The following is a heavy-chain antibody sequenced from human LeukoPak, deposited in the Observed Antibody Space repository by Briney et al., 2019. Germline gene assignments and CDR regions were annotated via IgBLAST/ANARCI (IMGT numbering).Heavy chain of an antibody. V-gene: IGHV4-34*01. CDR1: GGPFSGYY. D-gene: IGHD3-9*01. CDR2: INHSGST. Sequence: SETLSLTCAVYGGPFSGYYWSWIRQPPGKGLEWIGEINHSGSTNYNPSLKSRVTISVDTSKNQFSLKLSSVTAADTAVYYCARVRYFDWSYLDYYYYMDVWGKGTTVTISS. J-gene: IGHJ6*03. CDR3: ARVRYFDWSYLDYYYYMDV.